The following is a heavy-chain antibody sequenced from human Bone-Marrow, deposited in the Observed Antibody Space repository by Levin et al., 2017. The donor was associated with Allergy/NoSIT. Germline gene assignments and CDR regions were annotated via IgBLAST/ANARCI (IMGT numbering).Heavy chain of an antibody. V-gene: IGHV3-74*01. J-gene: IGHJ6*02. CDR1: GFTFSSYW. CDR2: INSDGSST. Sequence: GGSLRLSCAASGFTFSSYWMHWVRQAPGKGLVWVSRINSDGSSTSYADSVKGRFTISRDNAKNTLYLQMNSLRAEDTAVYYCARDTAMVKLATKYYDDYGMDVWGQGTTVTVSS. CDR3: ARDTAMVKLATKYYDDYGMDV. D-gene: IGHD5-18*01.